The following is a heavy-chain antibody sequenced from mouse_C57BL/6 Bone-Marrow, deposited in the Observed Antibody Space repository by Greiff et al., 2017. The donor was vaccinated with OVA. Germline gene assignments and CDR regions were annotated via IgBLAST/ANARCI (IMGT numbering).Heavy chain of an antibody. D-gene: IGHD2-3*01. CDR3: ARDGRWLN. V-gene: IGHV3-6*01. CDR1: GYSITSGYY. J-gene: IGHJ2*01. CDR2: ISYDGSN. Sequence: EVKLQESGPGLVKPSQSLSLTCSVTGYSITSGYYWNWIRQFPGNKLEWMGYISYDGSNNYNPSLKNRISITRDTSKNQFFLKLNSVTTEDTATYYCARDGRWLNWGQGTTLTVSS.